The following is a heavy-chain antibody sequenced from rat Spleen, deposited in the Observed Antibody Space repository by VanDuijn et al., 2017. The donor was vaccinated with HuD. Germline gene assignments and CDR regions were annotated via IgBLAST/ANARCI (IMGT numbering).Heavy chain of an antibody. J-gene: IGHJ3*01. CDR1: GFTFSNYD. D-gene: IGHD1-3*01. V-gene: IGHV5-20*01. CDR3: ATDDYGLTGFAY. Sequence: EVQLVESGGGLVQPGRSMKLSCAASGFTFSNYDMAWVRQAPTKGLGWVASMSYDGTITYYRDFVKGRFTISRDNADSTLYLQMDSLRSEDTATYYCATDDYGLTGFAYWGQGALVTVSS. CDR2: MSYDGTIT.